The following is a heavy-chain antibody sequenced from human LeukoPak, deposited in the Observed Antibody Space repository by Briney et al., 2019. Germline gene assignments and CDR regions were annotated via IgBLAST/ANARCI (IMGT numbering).Heavy chain of an antibody. Sequence: SSTLSLTCAISGDSVSSNSAVWNWIRQSPSRGLEWLGRTYYRSRWYNDYAVVVKSRISVNPDTSKNQFSLQLNSVTPEDTAVYYCTRGGAAAGFDFWGQGTVDPVSS. CDR3: TRGGAAAGFDF. J-gene: IGHJ4*02. CDR2: TYYRSRWYN. V-gene: IGHV6-1*01. CDR1: GDSVSSNSAV. D-gene: IGHD6-13*01.